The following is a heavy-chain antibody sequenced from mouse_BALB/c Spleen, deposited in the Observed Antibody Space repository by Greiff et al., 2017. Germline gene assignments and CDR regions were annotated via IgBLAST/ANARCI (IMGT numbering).Heavy chain of an antibody. CDR1: GYTFTSYW. CDR2: IYPGNSDT. CDR3: AREGNSHWYFDV. V-gene: IGHV1-5*01. J-gene: IGHJ1*01. Sequence: EVKLVESGTVLARPGASVKMSCKASGYTFTSYWMHWVKQRPGQGLEWIGAIYPGNSDTSYNQKFKGKAKLTAVTSTSTAYMELRSLTSEDSAVYYCAREGNSHWYFDVWGAGTTVTVSS.